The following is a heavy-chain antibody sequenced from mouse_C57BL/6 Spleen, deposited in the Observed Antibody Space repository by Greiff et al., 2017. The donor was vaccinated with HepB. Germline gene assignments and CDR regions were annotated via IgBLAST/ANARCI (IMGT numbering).Heavy chain of an antibody. Sequence: VQLQQSGAELARPGASVKLSCKASGYTFTSYGISWVKQRTGQGLEWIGEIYPRSGNTYYNEKLKGKATLTADKSSSTAYMELRSLTSEDSAVYFCARGDYYGSSSSWYFDVWGTGTTVTVSS. CDR3: ARGDYYGSSSSWYFDV. CDR1: GYTFTSYG. V-gene: IGHV1-81*01. D-gene: IGHD1-1*01. J-gene: IGHJ1*03. CDR2: IYPRSGNT.